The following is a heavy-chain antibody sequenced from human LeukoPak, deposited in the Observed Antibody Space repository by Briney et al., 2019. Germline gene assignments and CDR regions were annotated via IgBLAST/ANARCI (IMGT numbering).Heavy chain of an antibody. V-gene: IGHV4-30-2*01. CDR3: ARSQRSVYWYFDL. Sequence: SQTLSLTCTVSGGSISSGGYYWSWVRLPPEKGLEWIGEINHSGTSNYNPSLKSRVTISVDTSKNQFSLKLTSVTAADTAVYYCARSQRSVYWYFDLWGRGTLVTVSS. J-gene: IGHJ2*01. CDR1: GGSISSGGYY. CDR2: INHSGTS.